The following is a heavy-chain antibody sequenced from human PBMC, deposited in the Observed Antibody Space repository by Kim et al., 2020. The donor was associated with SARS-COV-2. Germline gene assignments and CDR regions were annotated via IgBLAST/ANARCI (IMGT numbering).Heavy chain of an antibody. CDR1: GFTFSDYY. D-gene: IGHD3-9*01. CDR2: ISASGRTI. Sequence: GGSLRLSCAASGFTFSDYYMIWIRQAPGKGLEWVSYISASGRTIYYADSVRGRFTVSRDNAKNSLYMLMHTLRAEDTAVYYCARDQVRYDLLTGYTERGYFANWGQGTLVTVSS. CDR3: ARDQVRYDLLTGYTERGYFAN. V-gene: IGHV3-11*01. J-gene: IGHJ4*02.